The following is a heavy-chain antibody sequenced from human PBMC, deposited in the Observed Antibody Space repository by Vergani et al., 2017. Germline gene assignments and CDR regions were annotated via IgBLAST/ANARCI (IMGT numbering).Heavy chain of an antibody. J-gene: IGHJ6*02. CDR3: ASSYSSGWYNYYYGMDV. V-gene: IGHV1-69*17. Sequence: QVQLVQSGAEVKKPGSSVKVSCKASGGTFSSYAISWVRQAPGQGLEWMGGIIPIFGIANYALKFQGRVTITADKSTSTAYMELSSLRSEDTAVYYCASSYSSGWYNYYYGMDVWGQGTTVTVSS. CDR2: IIPIFGIA. CDR1: GGTFSSYA. D-gene: IGHD6-19*01.